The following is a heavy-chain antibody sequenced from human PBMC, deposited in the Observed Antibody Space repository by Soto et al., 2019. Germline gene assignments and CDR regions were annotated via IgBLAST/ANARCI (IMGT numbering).Heavy chain of an antibody. J-gene: IGHJ5*02. Sequence: SETLSLTCTVSGGSISSYYWSWIRQPPGKGLEWIGYIYYSGSTNYNPSLKSRVTISVDTSKNQFSLKLSSVTAADTAVYHCARDALSGYLVSWGQGTLVTVSS. V-gene: IGHV4-59*01. CDR1: GGSISSYY. CDR3: ARDALSGYLVS. CDR2: IYYSGST. D-gene: IGHD3-9*01.